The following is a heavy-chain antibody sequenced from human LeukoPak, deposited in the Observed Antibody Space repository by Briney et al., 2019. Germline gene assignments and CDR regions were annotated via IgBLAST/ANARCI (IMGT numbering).Heavy chain of an antibody. D-gene: IGHD3-22*01. CDR1: GGSISSYY. J-gene: IGHJ3*02. Sequence: SEPLSLTRTVSGGSISSYYWSWIRQPPGKGLEWIGYIYYSGSTNYNPSLKSRVTISVDTSKNQFSLKLSSVTAADTAVYYCARVRYYYDSSGYWSDAFDIWGQGTMVTVSS. CDR2: IYYSGST. V-gene: IGHV4-59*01. CDR3: ARVRYYYDSSGYWSDAFDI.